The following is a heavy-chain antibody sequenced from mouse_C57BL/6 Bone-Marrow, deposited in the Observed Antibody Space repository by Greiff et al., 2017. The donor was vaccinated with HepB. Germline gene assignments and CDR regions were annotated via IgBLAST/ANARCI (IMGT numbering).Heavy chain of an antibody. CDR3: ARTPRYDYDVWFAY. Sequence: QVTLKVSGPGILQPSQTLSLTCSFSGFSLSTFGMGVGWIRQPSGKGLEWLAHIWWDADKYYNPALKSRLTISKDTSKNQVFLKIANVDTADTATYYCARTPRYDYDVWFAYWGQGTLVTVSA. CDR1: GFSLSTFGMG. CDR2: IWWDADK. V-gene: IGHV8-8*01. J-gene: IGHJ3*01. D-gene: IGHD2-4*01.